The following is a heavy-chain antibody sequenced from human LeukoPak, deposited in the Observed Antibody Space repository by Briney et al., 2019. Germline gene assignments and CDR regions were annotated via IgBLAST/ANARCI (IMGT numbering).Heavy chain of an antibody. CDR2: IYHSGST. V-gene: IGHV4-4*02. CDR1: GGSISSSNW. Sequence: SETLSLTCAVSGGSISSSNWWSWVRQPPGKGLEWIGEIYHSGSTNYNPSLKSRVTISVDKSKNQFSLKLSSVTAADTAVYYCARHGGYYYYYGMDVWGQGTTVTVSS. CDR3: ARHGGYYYYYGMDV. D-gene: IGHD3-10*01. J-gene: IGHJ6*02.